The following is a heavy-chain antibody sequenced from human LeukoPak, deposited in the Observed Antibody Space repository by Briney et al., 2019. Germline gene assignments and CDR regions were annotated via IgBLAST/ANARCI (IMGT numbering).Heavy chain of an antibody. J-gene: IGHJ6*02. CDR1: GLAFSSYP. CDR3: VRGGHYGMDV. CDR2: ITSRGYI. V-gene: IGHV3-21*01. Sequence: GGSLRLSCAASGLAFSSYPMTWVRQAPGKGLEWVSSITSRGYIYYADSVEGRFTISRETAKNSLYLQMNSLRAEDTAVYYCVRGGHYGMDVWGQGTTVTVSS.